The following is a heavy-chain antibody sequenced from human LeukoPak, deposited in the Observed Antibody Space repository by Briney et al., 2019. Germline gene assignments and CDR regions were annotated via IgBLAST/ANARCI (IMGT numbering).Heavy chain of an antibody. D-gene: IGHD2-15*01. CDR1: GYRFTRYW. Sequence: GGALEISFRGSGYRFTRYWIGWVRPMAGRGLAWMGIIYPGDSDTRYSPSFQGPVTISADKSISTAYLQWSSLKASDTAMYYCASSRNCSGGSCFDYWGQGTLVTVSS. J-gene: IGHJ4*02. V-gene: IGHV5-51*01. CDR3: ASSRNCSGGSCFDY. CDR2: IYPGDSDT.